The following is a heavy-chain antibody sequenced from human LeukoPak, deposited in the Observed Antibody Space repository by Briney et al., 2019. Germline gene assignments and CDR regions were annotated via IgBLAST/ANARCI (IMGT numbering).Heavy chain of an antibody. CDR3: AKATKEYSSSWYIRDFDY. D-gene: IGHD6-13*01. J-gene: IGHJ4*02. CDR1: GFTFSSYA. V-gene: IGHV3-23*01. CDR2: ISGSGSST. Sequence: QSGGSLRLSCAASGFTFSSYAMSWVRQAPGKGLEWVSAISGSGSSTYYAGSVKGRFTISRDNSKSTLYLQMNSLRAEDTAVYYCAKATKEYSSSWYIRDFDYWGQGTLVTVSS.